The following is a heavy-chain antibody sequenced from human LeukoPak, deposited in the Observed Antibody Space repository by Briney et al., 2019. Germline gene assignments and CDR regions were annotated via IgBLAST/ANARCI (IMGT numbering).Heavy chain of an antibody. V-gene: IGHV5-51*01. CDR1: GYRFTSYW. D-gene: IGHD4-11*01. CDR3: ARWLNGVTNFDY. Sequence: GGSLKISWKGSGYRFTSYWIGGGRQMAGKGLEWMGIIYPGDSDTRYSPSFQGQVTISADKSISTAYLQWSSLRASDTAMYYCARWLNGVTNFDYWGQGTPVTVSS. J-gene: IGHJ4*02. CDR2: IYPGDSDT.